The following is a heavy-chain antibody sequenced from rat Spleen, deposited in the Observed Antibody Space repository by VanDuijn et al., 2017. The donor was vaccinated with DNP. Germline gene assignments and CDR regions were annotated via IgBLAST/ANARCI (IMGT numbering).Heavy chain of an antibody. CDR1: GFNFNDYW. V-gene: IGHV5-22*01. D-gene: IGHD1-2*01. J-gene: IGHJ4*01. Sequence: EVKLVESGGGLVQPGRSLKLSCAASGFNFNDYWMGWVRQAPKKGLEWVATIVYDGSGTYYGDSVTGRFTISRDNAKSTLYLQMDSLRSEDTATYYCATHGSISTISTGAMDVWGQGTSVTVSS. CDR3: ATHGSISTISTGAMDV. CDR2: IVYDGSGT.